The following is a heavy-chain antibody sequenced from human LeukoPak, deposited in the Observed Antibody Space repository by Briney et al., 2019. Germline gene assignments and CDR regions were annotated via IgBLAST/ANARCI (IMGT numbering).Heavy chain of an antibody. CDR3: ARVPYDILTGYLFDY. D-gene: IGHD3-9*01. CDR1: GGSISSYY. J-gene: IGHJ4*02. V-gene: IGHV4-59*01. Sequence: SETLSLTCTVSGGSISSYYWSWIRQPPGKGLEWIGYIYYSGSTNYNPSLKSRVTISVDTSKNQFSLKLSSVTAADTAVYYCARVPYDILTGYLFDYWGQGTLVTVSS. CDR2: IYYSGST.